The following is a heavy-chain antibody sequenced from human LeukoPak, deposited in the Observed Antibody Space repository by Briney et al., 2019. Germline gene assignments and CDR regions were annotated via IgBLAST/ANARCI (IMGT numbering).Heavy chain of an antibody. J-gene: IGHJ4*02. CDR3: ARLPQINRYSYGLD. V-gene: IGHV4-34*01. D-gene: IGHD5-18*01. Sequence: SETLSLTCAVYGGSFSGHYWSWIRQPTGKGLEWIGEINHSGSTNYNPSLKSRVTISVDTSKNQFSLKLSSVTAADTAVYYCARLPQINRYSYGLDWGQGTLVTVSS. CDR2: INHSGST. CDR1: GGSFSGHY.